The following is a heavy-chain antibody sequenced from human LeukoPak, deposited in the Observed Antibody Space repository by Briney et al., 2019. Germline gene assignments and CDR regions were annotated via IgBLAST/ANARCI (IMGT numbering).Heavy chain of an antibody. CDR3: ARRYGDSQIDY. J-gene: IGHJ4*02. D-gene: IGHD4-17*01. CDR2: IYPGDSDT. Sequence: GGCLKISFKGSGCIFTSYWIGWGRRMPGKGGEWMGIIYPGDSDTRYSASFQGQVTISADKSISTAYMQWSSLKASDTAMYYCARRYGDSQIDYWGQGTLVTVSS. CDR1: GCIFTSYW. V-gene: IGHV5-51*01.